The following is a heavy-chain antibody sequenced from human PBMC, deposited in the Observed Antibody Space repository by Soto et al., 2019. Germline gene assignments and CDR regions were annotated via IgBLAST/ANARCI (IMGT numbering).Heavy chain of an antibody. D-gene: IGHD3-10*01. CDR3: ARDTARAMVRIYYGMDV. Sequence: QVQLVESGGGVVQPGRSLRLSCAASGFTFSSYGMHWVRQAPGKGLGWVAVIWYDGSNKYYADSVKGRFPISRDNSKNTLYLQMNSLRAEDTAVYYCARDTARAMVRIYYGMDVW. CDR2: IWYDGSNK. CDR1: GFTFSSYG. V-gene: IGHV3-33*01. J-gene: IGHJ6*01.